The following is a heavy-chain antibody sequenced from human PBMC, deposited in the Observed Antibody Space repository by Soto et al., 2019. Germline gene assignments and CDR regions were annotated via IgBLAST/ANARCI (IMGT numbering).Heavy chain of an antibody. D-gene: IGHD1-26*01. CDR2: IYYSGTT. CDR3: ARREIQGPIDY. CDR1: GYSISSSNC. Sequence: QVQLQESGPGLVKPSDTLSLTCAVSGYSISSSNCWGWIRQPPGKGLEWIGYIYYSGTTYYNPSLKGRVTMSVDTSKNQFSLKLTSVTAVDTAVYYCARREIQGPIDYWGQGTLVTVSS. V-gene: IGHV4-28*01. J-gene: IGHJ4*02.